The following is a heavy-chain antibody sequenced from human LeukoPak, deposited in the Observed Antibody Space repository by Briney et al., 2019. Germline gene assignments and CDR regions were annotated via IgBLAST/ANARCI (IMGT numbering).Heavy chain of an antibody. D-gene: IGHD1-26*01. J-gene: IGHJ3*02. V-gene: IGHV3-11*01. CDR2: ISSSGSTI. Sequence: GGSLRLSCTASGFTFGDYAMSWIRQAPGKGLEWVSYISSSGSTIYYADSVKGRFTISRDNAKNSLYLQMNSLRAEDTAVYYCAREIASGSYSDDAFDIWGQGTMVTVSS. CDR3: AREIASGSYSDDAFDI. CDR1: GFTFGDYA.